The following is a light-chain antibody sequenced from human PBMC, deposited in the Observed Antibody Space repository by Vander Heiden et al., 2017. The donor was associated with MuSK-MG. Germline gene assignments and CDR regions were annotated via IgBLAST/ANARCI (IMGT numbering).Light chain of an antibody. CDR3: QQSSSFPPWT. CDR1: QRVGRL. Sequence: DFRMTQSPSVVSASVGDRVTMTCRASQRVGRLLAWYQQKPGQAPEISIYDTSLLIGGVPPRFRGSGSGTEFTLTITDLQPEDFATYYCQQSSSFPPWTFGPGTKVDV. V-gene: IGKV1-12*01. J-gene: IGKJ3*01. CDR2: DTS.